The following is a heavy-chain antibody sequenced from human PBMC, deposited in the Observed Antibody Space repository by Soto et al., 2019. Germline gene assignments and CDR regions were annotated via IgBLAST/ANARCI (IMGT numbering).Heavy chain of an antibody. CDR3: SKAEPKITIFGVVIGRFDY. Sequence: PGGSLRLSCAASGFTFDDYAMHWVRQAPGKGLEWVSGISWNSGSIGYADSVKGRFTISRDNAKTSLYLQMNSLRAEDTALYYCSKAEPKITIFGVVIGRFDYWGQGTLVTVSS. CDR1: GFTFDDYA. J-gene: IGHJ4*02. CDR2: ISWNSGSI. D-gene: IGHD3-3*01. V-gene: IGHV3-9*01.